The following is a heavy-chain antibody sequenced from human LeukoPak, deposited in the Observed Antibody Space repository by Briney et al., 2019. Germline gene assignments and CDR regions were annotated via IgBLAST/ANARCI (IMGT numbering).Heavy chain of an antibody. V-gene: IGHV3-30*06. J-gene: IGHJ4*02. Sequence: QPGRSLRLSCAASGFTFSSYGMHWVRQAPGKGLDWVAVISYDGNIKIHADSVKGRFTISRDDSTNTLFLQMNSLTAEDTAVYYCARDIVAGSPDYFDYWGQGTLVTVSS. D-gene: IGHD6-19*01. CDR3: ARDIVAGSPDYFDY. CDR2: ISYDGNIK. CDR1: GFTFSSYG.